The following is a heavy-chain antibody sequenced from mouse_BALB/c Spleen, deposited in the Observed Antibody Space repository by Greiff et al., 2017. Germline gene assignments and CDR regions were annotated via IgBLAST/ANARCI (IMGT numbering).Heavy chain of an antibody. J-gene: IGHJ2*01. Sequence: QVQLQQSGAELVRPGSSVKISCKASGYAFSSYWMNWVKQRPGQGLEWIGQIYPGDGDTNYNGKFKGKATLTADKSSSTAYMQLSSLTSEDSAVYFCARDDYYGSSYEGYYFDYWGQGTTLTVSS. V-gene: IGHV1-80*01. CDR1: GYAFSSYW. CDR2: IYPGDGDT. CDR3: ARDDYYGSSYEGYYFDY. D-gene: IGHD1-1*01.